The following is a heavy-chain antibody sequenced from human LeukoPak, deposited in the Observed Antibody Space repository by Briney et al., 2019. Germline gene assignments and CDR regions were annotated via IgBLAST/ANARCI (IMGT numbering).Heavy chain of an antibody. D-gene: IGHD2-15*01. V-gene: IGHV4-59*11. Sequence: PSETLSLTCTVSGGSISSHYWSWIRQPPGKGLEWIGYIYYSGSTNYNPSLKSRVTISVDTSKNQFSLKLSSVTAADTAVYYCARGSSVVVAATNNWFDPWGQGTLVTVSS. CDR2: IYYSGST. J-gene: IGHJ5*02. CDR3: ARGSSVVVAATNNWFDP. CDR1: GGSISSHY.